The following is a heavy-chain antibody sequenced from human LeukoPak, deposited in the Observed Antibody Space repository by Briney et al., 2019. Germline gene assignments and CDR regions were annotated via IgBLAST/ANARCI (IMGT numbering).Heavy chain of an antibody. Sequence: SETLSLTCTVSGGSISSYYWSWIRQPPGKGLEWIGSIYYSGSTYYNPSLKSRVTISVDTSKNQFSLKLSSVTAADTAVYYCARHLSGYDTSPDYWGQGTLVTVSS. V-gene: IGHV4-39*01. CDR1: GGSISSYY. CDR2: IYYSGST. D-gene: IGHD5-12*01. CDR3: ARHLSGYDTSPDY. J-gene: IGHJ4*02.